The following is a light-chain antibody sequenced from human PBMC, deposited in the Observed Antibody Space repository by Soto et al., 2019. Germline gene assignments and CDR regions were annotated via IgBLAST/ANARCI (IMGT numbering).Light chain of an antibody. CDR3: KQYGSSPT. V-gene: IGKV3-15*01. CDR1: QSVSNN. CDR2: AVS. Sequence: EILRTQSPATLSVSPVERATLSCRASQSVSNNLAWYQQKPGQAPRLLIYAVSSRPAGIPARFSGSGSGTEFTLTISRLQPEDFAVYYCKQYGSSPTCGQGTQLEIK. J-gene: IGKJ5*01.